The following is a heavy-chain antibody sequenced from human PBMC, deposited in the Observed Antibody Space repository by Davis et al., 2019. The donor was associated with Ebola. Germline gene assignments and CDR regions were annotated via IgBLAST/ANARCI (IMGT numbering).Heavy chain of an antibody. J-gene: IGHJ6*03. Sequence: ASVKVSCKASGYTFTGYYMHWVRQAPGQGLEWMGWINPNSGGTNYAQKFQGRVTMTRDTSISTAYMELSRLRSDDTAVYYCARVRAIAAHYYYYMDVWGKGTTVTVSS. CDR3: ARVRAIAAHYYYYMDV. V-gene: IGHV1-2*02. D-gene: IGHD6-13*01. CDR2: INPNSGGT. CDR1: GYTFTGYY.